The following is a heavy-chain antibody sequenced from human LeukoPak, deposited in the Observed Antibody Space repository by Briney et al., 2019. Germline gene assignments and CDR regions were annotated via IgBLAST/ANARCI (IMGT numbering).Heavy chain of an antibody. D-gene: IGHD3-10*01. CDR2: IYHSGST. V-gene: IGHV4-4*02. Sequence: SGTLSLTCAVSGGSISSSNWWSWVRQPPGKGLEWIGEIYHSGSTNYNPSLKSRVTISVDKSKNQFSLKLSSVAAADTAVYYCAVGGVYLRGGAEAFDIWGQGTMVTVSS. CDR3: AVGGVYLRGGAEAFDI. J-gene: IGHJ3*02. CDR1: GGSISSSNW.